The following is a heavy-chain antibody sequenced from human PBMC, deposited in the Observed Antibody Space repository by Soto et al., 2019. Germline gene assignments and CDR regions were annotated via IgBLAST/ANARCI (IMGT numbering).Heavy chain of an antibody. CDR3: ARNGLLWFGERGMDV. CDR1: GGSISSYY. CDR2: IYYSGST. J-gene: IGHJ6*02. Sequence: SETLSLTCTVSGGSISSYYWSWIRQHPGKGLEWIGYIYYSGSTYYNPSLKSRVTISVDTSKSQFSLKLSSVTAADTAVYYCARNGLLWFGERGMDVWGQGTTVTVSS. V-gene: IGHV4-59*06. D-gene: IGHD3-10*01.